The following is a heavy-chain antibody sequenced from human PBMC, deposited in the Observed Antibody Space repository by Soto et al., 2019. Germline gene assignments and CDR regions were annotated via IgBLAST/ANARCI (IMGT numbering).Heavy chain of an antibody. J-gene: IGHJ4*02. CDR3: ARDRPLLRFLEWSPSPYYFDY. CDR1: GGSFSGYY. Sequence: QVQLQQWGAGLLKPSETLSLTCAVYGGSFSGYYWSWIRQPPGKGLEWIGEINHSGSTNYNPSLKSRVTISVDTSKNQFSLKLSSVTAAHTAVYYCARDRPLLRFLEWSPSPYYFDYWGQGTLVTVSS. CDR2: INHSGST. D-gene: IGHD3-3*01. V-gene: IGHV4-34*01.